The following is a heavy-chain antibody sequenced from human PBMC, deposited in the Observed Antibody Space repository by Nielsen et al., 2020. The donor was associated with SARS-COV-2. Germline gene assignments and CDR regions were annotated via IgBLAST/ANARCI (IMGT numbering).Heavy chain of an antibody. CDR2: ISYDGSNK. V-gene: IGHV3-30*18. D-gene: IGHD4-17*01. CDR1: GFTFSSYG. CDR3: AKDLGYGATWGYFDY. Sequence: GESLKISCAASGFTFSSYGMHWVRQAPGKGLEWVAVISYDGSNKYYADSVKGRFTISRDNSKNTLYLQMNSLRAEDTAVYYCAKDLGYGATWGYFDYWGQGTLVTVSS. J-gene: IGHJ4*02.